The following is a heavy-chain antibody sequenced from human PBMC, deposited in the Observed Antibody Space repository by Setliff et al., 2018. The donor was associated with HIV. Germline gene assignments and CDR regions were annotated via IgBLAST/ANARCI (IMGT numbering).Heavy chain of an antibody. CDR1: GYTFGSYD. D-gene: IGHD3-22*01. Sequence: ASVKVSCKASGYTFGSYDINWVRQATGQGLEWMGWMNPNSGNTGYAQKFQGRVTMTRDTSISTAYMELNNLKFEDTAVYYCARARRDSYDRGRGSHYYIDVWGKGTTVTVSS. V-gene: IGHV1-8*02. J-gene: IGHJ6*03. CDR3: ARARRDSYDRGRGSHYYIDV. CDR2: MNPNSGNT.